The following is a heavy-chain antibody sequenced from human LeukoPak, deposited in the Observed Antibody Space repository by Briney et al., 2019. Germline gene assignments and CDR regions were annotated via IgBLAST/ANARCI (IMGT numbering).Heavy chain of an antibody. J-gene: IGHJ6*02. Sequence: PGGSLRLSCAASGFTFSNYAMSWVRQAPGKGLEWVSTRSDSGGKTYYADSVKGRFTISRDNSKNTLYLHMSSLRAEDTAIHYCAKVPCSDYGSWRPPFMDVWGQGTTVAVSS. V-gene: IGHV3-23*01. D-gene: IGHD3-10*01. CDR1: GFTFSNYA. CDR3: AKVPCSDYGSWRPPFMDV. CDR2: RSDSGGKT.